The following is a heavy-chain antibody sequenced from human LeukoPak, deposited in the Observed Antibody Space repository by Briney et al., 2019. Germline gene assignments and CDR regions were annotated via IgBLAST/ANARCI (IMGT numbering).Heavy chain of an antibody. V-gene: IGHV4-34*01. D-gene: IGHD4-17*01. CDR2: INHSGST. Sequence: SETLSLTCAVYGGSFSGYYWSWIRQPPGKGQEWIGEINHSGSTNYNPSLKSRVTISVDTSKNQFSLKLSSVTAADTAVYYCARRGHMTTFNYWGQGTLVTVSS. CDR1: GGSFSGYY. CDR3: ARRGHMTTFNY. J-gene: IGHJ4*02.